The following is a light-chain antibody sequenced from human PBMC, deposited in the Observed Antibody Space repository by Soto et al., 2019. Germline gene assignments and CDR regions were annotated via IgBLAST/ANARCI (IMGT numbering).Light chain of an antibody. CDR1: SSNIGAGYD. V-gene: IGLV1-40*01. CDR2: GNS. Sequence: QSVLTQLPSVSGAPGQRVTISCTGSSSNIGAGYDVHWYQQLPGTAPKLLIYGNSNRPSGVPDRFSGSKSGTSASLAITGLQAEDEADYYCQSYDSSLSGSEVFGTGTKLTVL. CDR3: QSYDSSLSGSEV. J-gene: IGLJ1*01.